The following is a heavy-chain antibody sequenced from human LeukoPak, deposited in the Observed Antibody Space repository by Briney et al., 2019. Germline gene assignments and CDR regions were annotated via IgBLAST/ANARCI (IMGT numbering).Heavy chain of an antibody. Sequence: PGGSLRLSCAASGFTFSSYAMSWVRQAPGKGLEWVSAISGSGGSTYYADSAKGRLTISRDNSKNTLYLQMNSLRAEDTAVYYCAKDPRRYCSSTSCYDGFDYWGQGTLVTVSS. V-gene: IGHV3-23*01. CDR1: GFTFSSYA. CDR3: AKDPRRYCSSTSCYDGFDY. J-gene: IGHJ4*02. D-gene: IGHD2-2*01. CDR2: ISGSGGST.